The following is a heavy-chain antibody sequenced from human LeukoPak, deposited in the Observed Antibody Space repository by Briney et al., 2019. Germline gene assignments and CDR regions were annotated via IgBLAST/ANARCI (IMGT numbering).Heavy chain of an antibody. V-gene: IGHV4-59*08. CDR1: GGFISTYY. CDR3: ARSYSSGGNVALFQH. J-gene: IGHJ1*01. CDR2: IHYSGST. Sequence: PSETLSLTCTVSGGFISTYYWSWIRQLPGRGLEYIGFIHYSGSTNYNSSLKSRVTISVDTSKNQFSLKLSSVTAADTAVYYCARSYSSGGNVALFQHWGQGTLVTVSS. D-gene: IGHD6-19*01.